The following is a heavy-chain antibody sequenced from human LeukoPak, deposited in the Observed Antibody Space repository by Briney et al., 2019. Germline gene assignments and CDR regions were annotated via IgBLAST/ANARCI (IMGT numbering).Heavy chain of an antibody. Sequence: SETLSLTCTVSGGSISSYYWSWIRQPPGKGLEWIGYIYYSGSTNYNPSLKSRVTISVDTSKNQFSLKLSSGTAADTAVYYCARDRGAVAATRGFDYWGQGTLVTVSS. CDR3: ARDRGAVAATRGFDY. D-gene: IGHD6-19*01. V-gene: IGHV4-59*01. J-gene: IGHJ4*02. CDR2: IYYSGST. CDR1: GGSISSYY.